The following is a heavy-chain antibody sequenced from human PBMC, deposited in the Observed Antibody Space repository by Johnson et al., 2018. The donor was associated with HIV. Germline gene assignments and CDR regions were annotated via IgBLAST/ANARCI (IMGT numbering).Heavy chain of an antibody. CDR2: IYSGGDT. J-gene: IGHJ3*02. Sequence: VQLVESGGGLVQPGGSLRLSCAASGFTFSDYYINWIRQAPGKGLEWISVIYSGGDTYYADSVKGRFTISRDDSKNTLYLQMNRLTAEDTAVYYCARAPGFSRAFDIWGKGTMVTVSS. D-gene: IGHD3-10*01. CDR1: GFTFSDYY. CDR3: ARAPGFSRAFDI. V-gene: IGHV3-66*01.